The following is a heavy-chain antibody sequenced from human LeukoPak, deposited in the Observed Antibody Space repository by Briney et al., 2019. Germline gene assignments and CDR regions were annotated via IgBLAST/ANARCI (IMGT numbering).Heavy chain of an antibody. Sequence: PGGSLRLSCAASEFTFSSNAMHWVRQAPGKGLEWVAVISYDGSNKYYADSVKGRFTISRDNSKNTLYLQMNSLRAEDTAVYYCVGYGSGSYYNYYMDVWGKGTTVTVSS. J-gene: IGHJ6*03. V-gene: IGHV3-30*04. D-gene: IGHD3-10*01. CDR2: ISYDGSNK. CDR1: EFTFSSNA. CDR3: VGYGSGSYYNYYMDV.